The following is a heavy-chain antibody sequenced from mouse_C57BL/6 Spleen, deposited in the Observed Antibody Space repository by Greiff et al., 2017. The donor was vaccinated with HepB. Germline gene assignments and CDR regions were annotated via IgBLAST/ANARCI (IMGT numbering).Heavy chain of an antibody. CDR1: GFTFSDYY. CDR3: ARVGGSSLFDY. D-gene: IGHD1-1*01. Sequence: EVKLMESEGGLVQPGSSMKLSCTASGFTFSDYYMAWVRQVPEKGLEWVANINYDGSSTYYLDSLKSRFIISRDNAKNILYLQMSSLKSEDTATYYCARVGGSSLFDYWGQGTTLTVSS. V-gene: IGHV5-16*01. J-gene: IGHJ2*01. CDR2: INYDGSST.